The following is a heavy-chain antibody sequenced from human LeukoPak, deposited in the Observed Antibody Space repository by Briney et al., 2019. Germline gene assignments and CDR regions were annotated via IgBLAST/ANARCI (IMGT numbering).Heavy chain of an antibody. V-gene: IGHV1-46*01. Sequence: ASVKVSCKASGYTFTSYYMHWVRQAPGQGLEWMGIINPSGGSTSYAQKFQGRVTMTRDTSTSTVYMELSSLRSEDTAVYYCARGSRAFGVVIIYYYYYYMDVWGKGTTVTVSS. CDR2: INPSGGST. CDR1: GYTFTSYY. J-gene: IGHJ6*03. D-gene: IGHD3-3*01. CDR3: ARGSRAFGVVIIYYYYYYMDV.